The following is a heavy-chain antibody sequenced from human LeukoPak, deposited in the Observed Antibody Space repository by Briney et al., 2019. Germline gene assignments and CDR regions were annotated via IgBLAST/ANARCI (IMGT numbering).Heavy chain of an antibody. Sequence: RPGGSLRLSSAASGFTFSSYAMSWVRQAPGKGLEWVSGIHSGDSTYYADSVKGRITISRDNSKNMLYLQMNSLRAEDTAVYHCARASGGYYDSSGSFDYWGQGTLVTVSS. CDR2: IHSGDST. V-gene: IGHV3-53*01. CDR1: GFTFSSYA. D-gene: IGHD3-22*01. J-gene: IGHJ4*02. CDR3: ARASGGYYDSSGSFDY.